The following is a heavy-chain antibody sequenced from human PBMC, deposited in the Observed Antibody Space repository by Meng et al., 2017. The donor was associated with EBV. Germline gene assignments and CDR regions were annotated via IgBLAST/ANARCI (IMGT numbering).Heavy chain of an antibody. Sequence: QVQLVDPGAEVKTPGASVKVSCKASGYAFTSYILHWVRQAPGQRLEWMGWINVGVGYTKYSQKFQGRVTISSDTSATTGYMELSSLRSEDTAVYYCVRGPPVGVPGPGDYWGQGTLVTVSS. V-gene: IGHV1-3*01. D-gene: IGHD2-21*01. J-gene: IGHJ4*02. CDR3: VRGPPVGVPGPGDY. CDR2: INVGVGYT. CDR1: GYAFTSYI.